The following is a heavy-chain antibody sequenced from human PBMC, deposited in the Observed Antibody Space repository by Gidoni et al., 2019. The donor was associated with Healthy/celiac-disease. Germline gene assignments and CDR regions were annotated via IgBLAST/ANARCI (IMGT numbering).Heavy chain of an antibody. CDR2: IIPIIGTA. J-gene: IGHJ6*02. Sequence: QVQLVQSGAEVKKHGSSVKVSCKASGGIFSSYALSWVRKAPGQGLEWMGGIIPIIGTAKYAQKFQGRVTITADESTSTAYMELSSLRSEDTAVYYGGYYDDRSGDYSQYYYYGMDVWGQGTTVTVSS. V-gene: IGHV1-69*01. D-gene: IGHD3-22*01. CDR3: GYYDDRSGDYSQYYYYGMDV. CDR1: GGIFSSYA.